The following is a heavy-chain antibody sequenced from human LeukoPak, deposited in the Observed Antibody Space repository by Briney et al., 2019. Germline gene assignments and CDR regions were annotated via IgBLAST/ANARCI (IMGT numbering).Heavy chain of an antibody. V-gene: IGHV4-34*01. CDR3: ARGSSSGWSPTLFDY. J-gene: IGHJ4*02. D-gene: IGHD6-19*01. Sequence: SETLSLTCAVYGGSFSGYYWSWIRQPPGKGLEWIGEINHSGSTNYNPSLKSRVTISVDTSKNQFSLKLSSVTAADTAVYYCARGSSSGWSPTLFDYWGQGTLVTVSS. CDR1: GGSFSGYY. CDR2: INHSGST.